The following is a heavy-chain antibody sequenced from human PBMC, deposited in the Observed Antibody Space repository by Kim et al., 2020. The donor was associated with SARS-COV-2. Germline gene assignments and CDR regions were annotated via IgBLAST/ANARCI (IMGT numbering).Heavy chain of an antibody. V-gene: IGHV4-39*07. D-gene: IGHD5-18*01. Sequence: SETLSLTCTVSGGSITSGSDYWGWIRQPPGKGLEWIGSIFYTGSTYYNPSLKSRVTISVDTSKNQFSLKVSSVTAADTAVYYCARADTRYYYYSMDVWGQGTTVTGSS. J-gene: IGHJ6*02. CDR2: IFYTGST. CDR1: GGSITSGSDY. CDR3: ARADTRYYYYSMDV.